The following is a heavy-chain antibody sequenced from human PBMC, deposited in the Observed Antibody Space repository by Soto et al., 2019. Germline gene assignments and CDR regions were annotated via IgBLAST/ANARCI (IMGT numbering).Heavy chain of an antibody. J-gene: IGHJ5*02. D-gene: IGHD1-26*01. CDR1: GFTFSSYA. CDR2: ISYDGSNK. Sequence: GGSLRLSCAASGFTFSSYAMHWVRQAPGKGLEWVAVISYDGSNKYYADSVKGRFTISRDNSKNTLYLQMNSLRAEDTAVYYCAREREMEFDPWGQGTLVTVPS. V-gene: IGHV3-30-3*01. CDR3: AREREMEFDP.